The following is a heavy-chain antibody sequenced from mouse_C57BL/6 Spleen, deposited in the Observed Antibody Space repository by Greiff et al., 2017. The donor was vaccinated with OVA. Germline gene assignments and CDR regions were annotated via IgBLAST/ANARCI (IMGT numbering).Heavy chain of an antibody. CDR1: GFTFSNYW. Sequence: EVKLMESGGGLVQPGGSMKLSCVASGFTFSNYWMNWVRQSPEKGLEWVAQIRLKSDNYATHYAESVKGRFTISRDDSKSSVYLQMNNLRAEDTGIYYCSYYSKIGYAMDYWGQGTSVTVSS. D-gene: IGHD2-5*01. J-gene: IGHJ4*01. CDR2: IRLKSDNYAT. V-gene: IGHV6-3*01. CDR3: SYYSKIGYAMDY.